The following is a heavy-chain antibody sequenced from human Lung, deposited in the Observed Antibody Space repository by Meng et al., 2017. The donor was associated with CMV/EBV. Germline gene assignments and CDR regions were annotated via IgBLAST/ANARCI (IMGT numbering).Heavy chain of an antibody. CDR2: ISNDGSNK. CDR1: GFSFSTYA. J-gene: IGHJ6*02. V-gene: IGHV3-30*04. CDR3: AVRSSGYSSAYYFYGMDV. Sequence: GESLKISCAASGFSFSTYAMHWVRQAPGKGLEWVALISNDGSNKYHADSVRGRFTISRDNSKNTLYLQMNSLRAEDTAVYFCAVRSSGYSSAYYFYGMDVWGQGTTVTVSS. D-gene: IGHD3-22*01.